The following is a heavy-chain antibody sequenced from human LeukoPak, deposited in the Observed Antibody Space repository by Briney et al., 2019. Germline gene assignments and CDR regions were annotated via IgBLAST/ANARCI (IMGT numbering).Heavy chain of an antibody. D-gene: IGHD3-16*02. J-gene: IGHJ4*02. Sequence: PSETLSLTCTVSGGSISSYYWSWIRQPPGKGLEWIGYIYYSGSTNYNPSLKSRLTISVDTSKNQFSLKLSSVTAADTAVYYCARGRNDYVWGSYRQNGFDYWGQGTLVTVSS. CDR1: GGSISSYY. CDR2: IYYSGST. CDR3: ARGRNDYVWGSYRQNGFDY. V-gene: IGHV4-59*01.